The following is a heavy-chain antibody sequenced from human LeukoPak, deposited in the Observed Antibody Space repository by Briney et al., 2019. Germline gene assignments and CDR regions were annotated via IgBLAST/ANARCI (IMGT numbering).Heavy chain of an antibody. V-gene: IGHV4-30-4*08. CDR2: IYYSGST. CDR3: ARNIVVVPAAILSWFDP. D-gene: IGHD2-2*02. CDR1: GGSISSGDYY. J-gene: IGHJ5*02. Sequence: NASETLSLXCTVSGGSISSGDYYWSWNRQPPGKGPEWIGYIYYSGSTYCNPSLKSRVTISVDTSKNQFSLKLSSVTAADTAVYYCARNIVVVPAAILSWFDPWGQGTLVTVSS.